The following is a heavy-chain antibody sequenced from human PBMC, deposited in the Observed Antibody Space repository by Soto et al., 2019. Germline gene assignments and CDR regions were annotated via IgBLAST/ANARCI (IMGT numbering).Heavy chain of an antibody. V-gene: IGHV1-46*01. CDR3: ARDSGTAASGRTGYYYYYGMVV. Sequence: ASVKVSCKASGYTFTSYYMHWVRQAPGQGLEWMGIINPSGGSTSYAQKFQGRVTMTRDTSTSTVYMELSSLRSEDTAVYYCARDSGTAASGRTGYYYYYGMVVWGQGTTVTVPS. CDR2: INPSGGST. D-gene: IGHD6-13*01. J-gene: IGHJ6*02. CDR1: GYTFTSYY.